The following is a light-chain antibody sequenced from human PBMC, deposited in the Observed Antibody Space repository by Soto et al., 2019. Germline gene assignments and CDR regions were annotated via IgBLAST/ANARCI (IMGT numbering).Light chain of an antibody. V-gene: IGLV4-60*02. CDR1: SGHSSYI. Sequence: QLVLTQSSSASASLGSSVKLTCTLSSGHSSYIIAWHQQQPGKAPRYLMKLEGSGSYNKGSGVPDRFSGSSSGADRYLTISNLQFVDGADSYCETWDSNTCVFGGGTKLTVL. J-gene: IGLJ3*02. CDR2: LEGSGSY. CDR3: ETWDSNTCV.